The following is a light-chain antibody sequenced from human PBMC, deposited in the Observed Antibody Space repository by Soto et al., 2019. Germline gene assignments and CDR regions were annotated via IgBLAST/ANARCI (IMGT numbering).Light chain of an antibody. CDR3: QQSNSSPYT. CDR1: QSISTY. J-gene: IGKJ2*01. CDR2: GAY. V-gene: IGKV1-39*01. Sequence: DIRMTQSPSSLSASVGDRVNITCRASQSISTYFNWYQHKPGTAPNLLIYGAYRLQSGVPSRFTGSGSRTDFTLTISNLQPEDSATYFCQQSNSSPYTFGQGTRLEIK.